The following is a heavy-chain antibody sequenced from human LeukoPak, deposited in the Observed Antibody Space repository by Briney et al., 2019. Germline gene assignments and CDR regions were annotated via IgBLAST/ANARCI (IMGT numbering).Heavy chain of an antibody. CDR3: ARGAPPGRYDSSGCAFDI. CDR2: IYYSGST. CDR1: GGSISSGGYY. J-gene: IGHJ3*02. V-gene: IGHV4-31*03. Sequence: PSETLSLTCTVSGGSISSGGYYWSWIRQHPGKGLEWIGYIYYSGSTYYNPSLKSRVTLSVDTSKNQFSLKLSSVTAADTAVYYCARGAPPGRYDSSGCAFDIWGQGTMVTVSS. D-gene: IGHD3-22*01.